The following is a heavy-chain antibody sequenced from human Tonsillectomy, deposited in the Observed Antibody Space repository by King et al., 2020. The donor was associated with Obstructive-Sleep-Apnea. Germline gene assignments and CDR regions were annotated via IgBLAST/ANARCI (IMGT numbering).Heavy chain of an antibody. CDR2: ISSSSNT. Sequence: VQLVESGGGLVKPGGSLRLSCAASGFTFSEYFLSWIRQAPGKGLEWISHISSSSNTNYADSVKGRFTISRDSAQNSLYLQMNSLRVEDTAVYYCARGRPYFSLLSPGPYFLEHRGHGNPVPVS. D-gene: IGHD2/OR15-2a*01. CDR1: GFTFSEYF. V-gene: IGHV3-11*06. J-gene: IGHJ4*01. CDR3: ARGRPYFSLLSPGPYFLEH.